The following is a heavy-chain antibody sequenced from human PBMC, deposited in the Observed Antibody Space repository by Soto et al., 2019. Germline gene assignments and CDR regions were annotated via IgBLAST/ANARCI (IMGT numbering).Heavy chain of an antibody. D-gene: IGHD3-22*01. J-gene: IGHJ6*02. CDR3: ARDTVDSSGYYWDGMDV. CDR2: IWDDGSNK. Sequence: QVQLVESGGGVVQPGRSLRLSCAASGFTFSSYGMHWVRQAPGKGLEWVAVIWDDGSNKYYADSVKGRFTISRDNSKKTLYLKMNSLRVEDTAVYYCARDTVDSSGYYWDGMDVWGQGTTVTVSS. CDR1: GFTFSSYG. V-gene: IGHV3-33*01.